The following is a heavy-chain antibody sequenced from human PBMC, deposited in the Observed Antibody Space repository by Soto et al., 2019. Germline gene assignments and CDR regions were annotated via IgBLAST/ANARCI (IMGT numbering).Heavy chain of an antibody. D-gene: IGHD2-8*01. CDR1: GYSFTDYH. CDR2: INPKSGGT. CDR3: ARGDSTDCSNVVCSFFYNHDMDV. J-gene: IGHJ6*02. Sequence: DSLQVSCKASGYSFTDYHIHWVRQAPGQGLEWLGRINPKSGGTSTAQKFQGWVTMTTDTSISTASMELTRLTSDDTAIYYCARGDSTDCSNVVCSFFYNHDMDVWGQGTTVIVSS. V-gene: IGHV1-2*04.